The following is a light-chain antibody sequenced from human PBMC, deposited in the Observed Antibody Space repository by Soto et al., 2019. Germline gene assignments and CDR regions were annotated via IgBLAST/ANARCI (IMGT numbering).Light chain of an antibody. Sequence: QAVVTQPPSVSGAPGQRVTMSCTGSSSNIGAGYDVHWYQQLPGTAPKLLIYGNTNRPSGVPDRFSASKSGTSASLAITGLQAEDEADYYCQSYDSSLSAYVFGTGTKLTVL. CDR2: GNT. CDR1: SSNIGAGYD. CDR3: QSYDSSLSAYV. V-gene: IGLV1-40*01. J-gene: IGLJ1*01.